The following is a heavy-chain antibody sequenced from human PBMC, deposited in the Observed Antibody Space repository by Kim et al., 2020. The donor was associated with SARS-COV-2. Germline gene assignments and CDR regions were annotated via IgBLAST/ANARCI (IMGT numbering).Heavy chain of an antibody. Sequence: SETLSLTCTVSGGSISSSSYYWGWIRQPPGKGLEWIGSIYYSGSTYYNPSLKSRVTISVDTSKNQFSLKLSSVTAADTAVYYCARRQGYYNILTGYYPGAFDIWGQGTKATLSS. D-gene: IGHD3-9*01. CDR3: ARRQGYYNILTGYYPGAFDI. V-gene: IGHV4-39*01. J-gene: IGHJ3*02. CDR2: IYYSGST. CDR1: GGSISSSSYY.